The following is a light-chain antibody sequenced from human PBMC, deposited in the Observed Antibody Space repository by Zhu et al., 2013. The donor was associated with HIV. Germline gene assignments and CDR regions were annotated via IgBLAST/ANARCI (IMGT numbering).Light chain of an antibody. Sequence: DIQMTQSPSSLSASVGDRVTITCRASQSITNYLNWYQQKPGKAPNLLIYAASNLQSGVPLRFSGSGSGTDFTLTISSLQPEDFASYYCQQSYSNPPTFGQGTKVEIK. CDR1: QSITNY. V-gene: IGKV1-39*01. J-gene: IGKJ1*01. CDR2: AAS. CDR3: QQSYSNPPT.